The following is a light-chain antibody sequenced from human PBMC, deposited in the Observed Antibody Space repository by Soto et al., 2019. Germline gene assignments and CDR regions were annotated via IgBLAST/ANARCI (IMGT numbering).Light chain of an antibody. CDR3: LQHNSHPWT. CDR2: AAS. CDR1: QGIRND. V-gene: IGKV1-17*01. Sequence: DIQMTQSPASLPASIGDTVSITCRASQGIRNDLSWFQQQPGKAPKRLIYAASSLQRGVPSRFSGSGSGTQFTLMISSLQPEDFGTYYCLQHNSHPWTFGQGTEVDIK. J-gene: IGKJ1*01.